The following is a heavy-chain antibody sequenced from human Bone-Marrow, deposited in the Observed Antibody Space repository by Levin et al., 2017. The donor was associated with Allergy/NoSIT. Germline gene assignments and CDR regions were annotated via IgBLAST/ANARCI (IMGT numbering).Heavy chain of an antibody. CDR1: GFNFTNAW. D-gene: IGHD2-15*01. V-gene: IGHV3-15*01. Sequence: GGSLRLSCAASGFNFTNAWMSWVRQAPGKGLEWVGRIKSRNDGGTTDYAAPVKGRFIISKDVSKNTLYLQMNSLKTQDTAVYDCSTGGGHCRGGSCYLLPFYYGMDVWGQGTTVTVSS. J-gene: IGHJ6*02. CDR3: STGGGHCRGGSCYLLPFYYGMDV. CDR2: IKSRNDGGTT.